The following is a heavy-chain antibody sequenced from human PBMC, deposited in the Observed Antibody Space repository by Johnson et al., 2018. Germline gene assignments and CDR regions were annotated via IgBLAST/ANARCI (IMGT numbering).Heavy chain of an antibody. D-gene: IGHD3/OR15-3a*01. CDR2: ISGSGVNT. CDR3: AKPWTGYYYAMDV. Sequence: EVQLLESGGGLVQPGGSLRLSCAASGFTSSNFAMSWVRQTPGKGLEWVSGISGSGVNTYYADSVKGRFIISRDKSKNTLYMQMNSLRAEDTAVYYCAKPWTGYYYAMDVWGRGTTVTVSS. J-gene: IGHJ6*02. V-gene: IGHV3-23*01. CDR1: GFTSSNFA.